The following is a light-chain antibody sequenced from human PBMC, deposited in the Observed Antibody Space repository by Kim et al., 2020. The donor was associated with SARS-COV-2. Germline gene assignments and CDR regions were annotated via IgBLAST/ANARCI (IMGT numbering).Light chain of an antibody. CDR1: QSVSSSY. J-gene: IGKJ3*01. CDR3: QQYGSSPPGIT. V-gene: IGKV3-20*01. Sequence: WERATLSCRASQSVSSSYLAWYQQKPGQAPRLLIYGASSRATGIPDRFSGSESGTDFTLTISRLEPEDFAVYYCQQYGSSPPGITFGPGTKVDIK. CDR2: GAS.